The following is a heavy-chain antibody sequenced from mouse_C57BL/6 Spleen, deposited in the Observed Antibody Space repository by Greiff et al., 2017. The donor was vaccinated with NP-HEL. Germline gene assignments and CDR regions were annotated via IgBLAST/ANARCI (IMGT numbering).Heavy chain of an antibody. Sequence: DVMLVESGGGLVKPGGSLKLSCAASGFTFSSYIMSWVRQTPEKRLEWVATISGGGGNTYYPDSVKGRFTISRDNAKNTLYLQMSSLRSEDTALYYCARQDPPGAMDYWGQGTSVTVSS. CDR1: GFTFSSYI. CDR3: ARQDPPGAMDY. V-gene: IGHV5-9*01. CDR2: ISGGGGNT. J-gene: IGHJ4*01.